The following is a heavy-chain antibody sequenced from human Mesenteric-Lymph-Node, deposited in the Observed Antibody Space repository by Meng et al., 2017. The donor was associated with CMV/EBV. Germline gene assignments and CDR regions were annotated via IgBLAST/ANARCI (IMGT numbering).Heavy chain of an antibody. Sequence: GGSLRLSCAASGFTFSSYSMNWVRQAPGKGLEWVSYISSSSSIIYYGDSVKGRFTISRDNAKNSLYLQMNSLSAEDTAVYYCARLRGGGCSSTSCSNAFDIWGQGTMVTVSS. CDR3: ARLRGGGCSSTSCSNAFDI. J-gene: IGHJ3*02. V-gene: IGHV3-48*04. CDR1: GFTFSSYS. D-gene: IGHD2-2*01. CDR2: ISSSSSII.